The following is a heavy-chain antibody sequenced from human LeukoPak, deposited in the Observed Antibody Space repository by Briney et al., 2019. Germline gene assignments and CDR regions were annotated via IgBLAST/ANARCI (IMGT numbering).Heavy chain of an antibody. CDR2: INHSGST. V-gene: IGHV4-34*01. D-gene: IGHD5-24*01. CDR3: AREGRWLRLRDAFDI. Sequence: SETLSLTCAVYGVSFSGYYWSWIRQPPGKGLEWIGEINHSGSTNYNPSLKSRVTISVDTSKNQFSLKLSSVTAADTAVYYCAREGRWLRLRDAFDIWGQGTMVTVSS. CDR1: GVSFSGYY. J-gene: IGHJ3*02.